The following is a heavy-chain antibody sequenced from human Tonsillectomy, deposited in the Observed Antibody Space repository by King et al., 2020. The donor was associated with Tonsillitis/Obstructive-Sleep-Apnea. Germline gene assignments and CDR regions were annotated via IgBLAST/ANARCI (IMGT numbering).Heavy chain of an antibody. Sequence: VQLQQWGAGLLKPSETLSLTCAVYGGSFSANYWSWIRQSPGKGLDWIGEINHGGSTNYDPFLKSRVTISVDTSKNQFSLILSSVTAADTAVYYCARGAGDYGDAFDIWGQGTVVSVSS. V-gene: IGHV4-34*01. CDR1: GGSFSANY. D-gene: IGHD4-17*01. J-gene: IGHJ3*02. CDR3: ARGAGDYGDAFDI. CDR2: INHGGST.